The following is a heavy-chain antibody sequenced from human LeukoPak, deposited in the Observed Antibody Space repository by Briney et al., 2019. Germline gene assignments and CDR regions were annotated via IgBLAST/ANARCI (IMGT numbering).Heavy chain of an antibody. CDR3: ARVGARLGAFDI. CDR2: IRSDGSNK. Sequence: GGSLRLPCAGSGFSFSSYGMHWVRQAPGKGLEWMAFIRSDGSNKYYADSVKGRFTISRDNSKNTLYLQMNSLRAEDTAVYYCARVGARLGAFDIWGQGTMVTVSS. V-gene: IGHV3-30*02. J-gene: IGHJ3*02. CDR1: GFSFSSYG. D-gene: IGHD6-25*01.